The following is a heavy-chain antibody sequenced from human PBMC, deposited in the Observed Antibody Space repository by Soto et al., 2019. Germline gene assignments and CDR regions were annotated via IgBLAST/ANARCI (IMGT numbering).Heavy chain of an antibody. CDR3: ARDRLIAVSGRLHY. J-gene: IGHJ4*02. Sequence: QVQLVQSGAEVKKPGASVKVSCKTSGYPFTSYGINWVRQAPGQGPEWMGWISAYNGKTGYTQKFQGRVTMTTDTSTSTAYMGLRSLRSDDTAVYYCARDRLIAVSGRLHYWGQGTLVTVSS. D-gene: IGHD6-19*01. V-gene: IGHV1-18*01. CDR1: GYPFTSYG. CDR2: ISAYNGKT.